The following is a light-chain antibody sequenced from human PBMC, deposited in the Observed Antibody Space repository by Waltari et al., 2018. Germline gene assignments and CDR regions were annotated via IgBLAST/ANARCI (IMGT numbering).Light chain of an antibody. Sequence: QSALTQPASVSGSPGQSISISCSGTINDVGSSTFVSWYQQHPGKAPKFIVFRVANRPSGISSRFSGSKSGNAASLTISGLQAEDEALYYCSSSTTTSAHVIFGGGTMLTVL. J-gene: IGLJ2*01. CDR1: INDVGSSTF. CDR2: RVA. CDR3: SSSTTTSAHVI. V-gene: IGLV2-14*03.